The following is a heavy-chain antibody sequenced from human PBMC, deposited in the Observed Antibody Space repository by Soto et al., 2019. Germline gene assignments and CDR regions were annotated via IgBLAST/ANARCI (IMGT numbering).Heavy chain of an antibody. CDR1: VFTFSSYE. V-gene: IGHV3-48*03. Sequence: GALRLSCSASVFTFSSYEMNWVRQAPGKGVEWVSYISSSGSTIYYADSVKGRFTISRDNAKNSLYLQMNSLRAEDRAVYYCARGGGDYYGSGSYYNPMEDSWGQGTLVTVSS. D-gene: IGHD3-10*01. CDR2: ISSSGSTI. CDR3: ARGGGDYYGSGSYYNPMEDS. J-gene: IGHJ4*02.